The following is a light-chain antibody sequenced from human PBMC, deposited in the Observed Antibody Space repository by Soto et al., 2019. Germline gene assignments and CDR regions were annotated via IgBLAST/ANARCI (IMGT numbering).Light chain of an antibody. V-gene: IGLV2-14*01. CDR2: DVS. J-gene: IGLJ1*01. CDR3: NSYTSSSNCV. Sequence: QSVLTQPASVSASPGQSITISCAGTSSDVGAYNYVSWYQQHPGKAPKLMIYDVSHRPSGVSNRFSGSKSGNTASLTISGLQAEDEADYYCNSYTSSSNCVFGTGTKVTVL. CDR1: SSDVGAYNY.